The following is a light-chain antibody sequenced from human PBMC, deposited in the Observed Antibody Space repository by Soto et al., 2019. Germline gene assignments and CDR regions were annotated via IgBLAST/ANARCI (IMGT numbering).Light chain of an antibody. V-gene: IGLV2-11*01. CDR1: SSDIGGYNY. CDR3: CSRAGRYNLGV. CDR2: DVT. J-gene: IGLJ3*02. Sequence: QSALTQPRSVSGSPGQSVTISCTGTSSDIGGYNYVSWYQQYPGKAPKRMIFDVTKRPSGVPDRFSGSKSGNTASLTISGLQAEDGADYYCCSRAGRYNLGVFGGGTKLTVL.